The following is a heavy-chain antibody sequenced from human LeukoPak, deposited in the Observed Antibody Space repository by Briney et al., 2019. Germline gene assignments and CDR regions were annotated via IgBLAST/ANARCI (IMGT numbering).Heavy chain of an antibody. J-gene: IGHJ6*02. CDR3: ARINGDTAMVTYYYYYGMDV. Sequence: GGSLRLSCAASGFTFSDYYMSWIRQAPGKGLEWVSYISSSGSTICYADSVKGRFTISRDNAKNSLYLQMNSLRAEDTAVYYCARINGDTAMVTYYYYYGMDVWGQGTTVTVSS. CDR1: GFTFSDYY. CDR2: ISSSGSTI. D-gene: IGHD5-18*01. V-gene: IGHV3-11*01.